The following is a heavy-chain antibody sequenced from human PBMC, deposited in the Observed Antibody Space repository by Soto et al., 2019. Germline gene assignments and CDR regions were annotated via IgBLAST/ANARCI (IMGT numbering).Heavy chain of an antibody. Sequence: QVQLQQWGAGLLKPSETLSVTCAVYGGSFSGYYWSWIRQPPGKGLEWIGEINHSGSTNYNPSLKSRVTISVDTSKNQFSLKLSSVTAADTAVYYCARGGYMVRGAGYFDLWGRGTLVTVSS. CDR2: INHSGST. CDR3: ARGGYMVRGAGYFDL. J-gene: IGHJ2*01. D-gene: IGHD3-10*01. V-gene: IGHV4-34*01. CDR1: GGSFSGYY.